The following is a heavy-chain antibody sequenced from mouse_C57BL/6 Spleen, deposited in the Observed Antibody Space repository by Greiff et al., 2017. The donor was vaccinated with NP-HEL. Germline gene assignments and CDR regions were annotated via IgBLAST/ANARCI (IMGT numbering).Heavy chain of an antibody. Sequence: EVKLVESEGGLVQPGSSMKLSCTASGFTFSDYYMAWVRQVPEKGLEWVANINYDGSSTYYLDSSKSRFIISRDNAKNILYLQMSSLKSEDTATYYCARSYYGSSYGYWYFDVWGTGTTVAVSS. CDR3: ARSYYGSSYGYWYFDV. J-gene: IGHJ1*03. V-gene: IGHV5-16*01. CDR2: INYDGSST. D-gene: IGHD1-1*01. CDR1: GFTFSDYY.